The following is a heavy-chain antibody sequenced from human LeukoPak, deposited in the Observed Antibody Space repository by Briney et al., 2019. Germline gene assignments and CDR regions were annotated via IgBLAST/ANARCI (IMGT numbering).Heavy chain of an antibody. D-gene: IGHD3-22*01. Sequence: SETLSLTCTVSGGSISSGGYYWSWIRQPPGKGLEWIGYIYHSGSTYYNPSLKSRVTISVDRSKNQFSLKLSSVTAADTAVYYCARDRGHYDSRPLDYWGQGTLVTVSS. V-gene: IGHV4-30-2*01. CDR2: IYHSGST. J-gene: IGHJ4*02. CDR3: ARDRGHYDSRPLDY. CDR1: GGSISSGGYY.